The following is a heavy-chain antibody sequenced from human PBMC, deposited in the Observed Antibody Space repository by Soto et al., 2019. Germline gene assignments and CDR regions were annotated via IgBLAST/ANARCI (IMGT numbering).Heavy chain of an antibody. J-gene: IGHJ6*02. CDR2: IKSNTDGGAT. Sequence: PGGSLRLSCAASGFPFSDAWIRWVRQPPGKGLEWVGRIKSNTDGGATDYAAPVKGRFTISRDDSKNTLYLQMNSLTTADTAVYYCALRGYYDFWSGFWERGMDVWGQGTTVTVSS. CDR3: ALRGYYDFWSGFWERGMDV. D-gene: IGHD3-3*01. V-gene: IGHV3-15*01. CDR1: GFPFSDAW.